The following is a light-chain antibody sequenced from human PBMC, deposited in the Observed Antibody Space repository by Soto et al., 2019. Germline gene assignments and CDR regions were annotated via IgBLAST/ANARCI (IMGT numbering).Light chain of an antibody. CDR3: SSYTNINTRACV. CDR2: EVT. J-gene: IGLJ1*01. Sequence: QSALTQPASVSGSPGQSITISCTGTSDDTGSYNRVSWYQQHPGKAPKLIIYEVTDRPSGVSNRFSGSKSGNTASLTISGLQAEDEAEYYCSSYTNINTRACVYGTGTKVTVL. V-gene: IGLV2-14*01. CDR1: SDDTGSYNR.